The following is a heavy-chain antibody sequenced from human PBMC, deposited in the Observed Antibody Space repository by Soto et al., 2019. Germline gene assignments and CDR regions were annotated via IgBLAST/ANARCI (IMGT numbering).Heavy chain of an antibody. D-gene: IGHD3-22*01. V-gene: IGHV4-34*01. Sequence: SETLSLTCAVCGGSFSGYYWSWIRQPPGKGLEWIGEINHSGGTNYNPSLKSRVTISVDTSKNQFSLKLSSVTAADTAVYYCARVEYYDTSGQLDYWGQGTLVTVSS. CDR1: GGSFSGYY. CDR2: INHSGGT. CDR3: ARVEYYDTSGQLDY. J-gene: IGHJ4*02.